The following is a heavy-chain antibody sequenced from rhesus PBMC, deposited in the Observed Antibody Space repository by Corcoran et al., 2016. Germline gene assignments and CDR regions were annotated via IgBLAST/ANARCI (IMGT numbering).Heavy chain of an antibody. CDR1: GFTFSDYY. J-gene: IGHJ4*01. CDR2: ISIKAYGGTA. V-gene: IGHV3S22*01. Sequence: EVQLVESGGGLVQPGGSLRLLCAASGFTFSDYYMSWVRQASGKGPEWVGLISIKAYGGTAEYAASVKGRFTISRDDSKSIASLQMNSLRTEVTAVYYCTRGISTWVFDYWGQGVLVTVSS. CDR3: TRGISTWVFDY. D-gene: IGHD5-24*01.